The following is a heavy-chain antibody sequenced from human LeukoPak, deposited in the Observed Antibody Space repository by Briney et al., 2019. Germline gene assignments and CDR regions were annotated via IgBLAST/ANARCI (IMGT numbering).Heavy chain of an antibody. CDR2: IYHSGST. CDR3: ARVSLYPVTTTDY. D-gene: IGHD4-17*01. CDR1: GGSISSSNW. V-gene: IGHV4-4*02. J-gene: IGHJ4*02. Sequence: SETLSLTCAVSGGSISSSNWWSWVRQPPGKGLEWIGEIYHSGSTNYNPSLKSRVTISVDKSKNQFSLKLSSVTAADTAVYYCARVSLYPVTTTDYWGQGTLVTVSS.